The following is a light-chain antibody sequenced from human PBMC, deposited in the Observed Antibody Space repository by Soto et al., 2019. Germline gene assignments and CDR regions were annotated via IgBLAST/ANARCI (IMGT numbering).Light chain of an antibody. CDR1: SSDIGAFNH. Sequence: QSALTQPASVSDSPGQSITISCIGTSSDIGAFNHVSWHQQHPGKAPKLIIYEVSNRPSGVSNRFSGSKSGNTASLTISGLQAEDEADYYCSSYTSSSTYVFGTGTKVTVL. J-gene: IGLJ1*01. V-gene: IGLV2-14*01. CDR2: EVS. CDR3: SSYTSSSTYV.